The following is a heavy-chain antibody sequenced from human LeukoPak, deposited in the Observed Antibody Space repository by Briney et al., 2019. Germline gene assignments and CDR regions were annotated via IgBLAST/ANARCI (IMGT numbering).Heavy chain of an antibody. CDR1: GYSFTSYW. CDR3: AIINCSGGSCYSFDP. D-gene: IGHD2-15*01. CDR2: IYPGDSDT. Sequence: GESLKISCKGSGYSFTSYWIGWVRQMPGKGLEWMGTIYPGDSDTRYSPSFRGQVTISADKSISTAYLQWSSLKASDTAMYYCAIINCSGGSCYSFDPWGQGTLVTVSS. J-gene: IGHJ5*02. V-gene: IGHV5-51*01.